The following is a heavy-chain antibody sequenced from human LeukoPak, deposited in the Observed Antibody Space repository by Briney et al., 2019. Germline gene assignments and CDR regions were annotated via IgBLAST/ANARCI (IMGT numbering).Heavy chain of an antibody. CDR2: ISAYNGNT. CDR1: GYTFTSYG. Sequence: ASVKVSCKASGYTFTSYGISWVRQAPGQGLEWMGWISAYNGNTNYAQKLQGRVTVTTDTSTSTAYMELRSLRSDDTAVYYCARGSKYYDSSGYYAPDWFDPWGQGTLVTVSS. V-gene: IGHV1-18*01. CDR3: ARGSKYYDSSGYYAPDWFDP. J-gene: IGHJ5*02. D-gene: IGHD3-22*01.